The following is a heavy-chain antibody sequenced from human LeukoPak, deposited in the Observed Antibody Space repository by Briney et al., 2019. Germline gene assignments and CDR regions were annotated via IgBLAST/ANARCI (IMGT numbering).Heavy chain of an antibody. D-gene: IGHD6-13*01. V-gene: IGHV3-53*01. CDR1: GFSVSSNY. CDR2: IYSGGST. Sequence: PGGSLRLSCAASGFSVSSNYMSWVRQAPGKGLEWVSTIYSGGSTFYADSVKGRFTIPRDNSQNTLYLQMNSLRAEDTAVYYCARDSRDLYSRSWFYFDYWGQGTLVTVSS. J-gene: IGHJ4*02. CDR3: ARDSRDLYSRSWFYFDY.